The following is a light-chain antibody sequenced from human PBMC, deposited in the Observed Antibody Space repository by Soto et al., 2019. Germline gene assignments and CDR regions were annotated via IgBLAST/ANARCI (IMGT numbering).Light chain of an antibody. CDR2: SNI. J-gene: IGLJ3*02. V-gene: IGLV1-44*01. CDR1: SSNIGSNT. Sequence: QSALTQPPSASGTPGQRVTISCSGSSSNIGSNTVNWYQQVPGTAPKLLIYSNIQRPSGVPDRFSGSRSGSSASLAISGLQSEDGANYYCATWDDSLTGPVFGGGTKVTVL. CDR3: ATWDDSLTGPV.